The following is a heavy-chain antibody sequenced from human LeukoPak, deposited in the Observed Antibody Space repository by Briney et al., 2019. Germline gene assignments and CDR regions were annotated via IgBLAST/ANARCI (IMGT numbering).Heavy chain of an antibody. J-gene: IGHJ4*02. V-gene: IGHV1-2*02. CDR3: ATLRGMYYFDY. CDR2: INPNSGGT. Sequence: ASVKVSCKASGYTFTGYYMHWVRQAPGQGLEWMGWINPNSGGTNYAQKFQGRVTMPRDTSISTAYMELSRLRSDDTVVYYCATLRGMYYFDYWGQGTLVTVSS. D-gene: IGHD1-26*01. CDR1: GYTFTGYY.